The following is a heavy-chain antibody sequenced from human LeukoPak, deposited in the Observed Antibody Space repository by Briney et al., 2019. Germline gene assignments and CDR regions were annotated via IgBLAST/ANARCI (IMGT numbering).Heavy chain of an antibody. Sequence: GGSLRLSCAPSEFSAGGTYMTWVGQAPGKGLGWVSLIYSGGSTYYADSVKGRFTISRDNSKNTLYLQMNSLRAEDTAVYYCAKSKQLAPWDYWGQGTLVTVSS. V-gene: IGHV3-66*01. CDR1: EFSAGGTY. D-gene: IGHD1-1*01. J-gene: IGHJ4*02. CDR3: AKSKQLAPWDY. CDR2: IYSGGST.